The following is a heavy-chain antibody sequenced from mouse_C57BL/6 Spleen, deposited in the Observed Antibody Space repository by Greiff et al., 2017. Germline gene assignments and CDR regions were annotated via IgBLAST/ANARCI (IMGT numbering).Heavy chain of an antibody. D-gene: IGHD2-2*01. J-gene: IGHJ2*01. CDR3: TRSSYGYDVAGY. V-gene: IGHV1-15*01. Sequence: VKVVEPGAELVRPGASVTLSCKASGYTFTDYEMHWVKQTPVHGLEWIGTIDPETGGTDYNQKFKGKATLTADKSSSTAYMELRSLTSEDSAVYYCTRSSYGYDVAGYWGQGTTLTVSS. CDR1: GYTFTDYE. CDR2: IDPETGGT.